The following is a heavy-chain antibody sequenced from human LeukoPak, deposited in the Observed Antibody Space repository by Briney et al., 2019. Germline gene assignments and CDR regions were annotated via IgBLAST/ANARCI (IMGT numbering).Heavy chain of an antibody. V-gene: IGHV3-13*01. CDR3: ARGSYCSGGACSPVGAFDI. CDR1: GFTFSSYD. J-gene: IGHJ3*02. D-gene: IGHD2-15*01. Sequence: GSLRLSCAASGFTFSSYDMHWVRQAPGKGLEWVSGIGTAGDTYYPGSIKGRFAFSRENAKNSLFLQMNGLRVGDTAVYYCARGSYCSGGACSPVGAFDIWGQGTVVTVSS. CDR2: IGTAGDT.